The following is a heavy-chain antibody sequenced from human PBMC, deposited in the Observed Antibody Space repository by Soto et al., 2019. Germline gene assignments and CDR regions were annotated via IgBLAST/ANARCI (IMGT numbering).Heavy chain of an antibody. Sequence: EVQLLQSGGGLVQRGGSLRLSCAASGFTFTSYVMSWVRQAPGKGLEWVAGISGGGTNTFYADSVKGRFTISRDNARNKLILQMDRLRAEDTAIYYCAKDSNKYSSSLRGRYFDSWGQGTLVTVSS. V-gene: IGHV3-23*01. CDR1: GFTFTSYV. J-gene: IGHJ4*02. D-gene: IGHD4-4*01. CDR2: ISGGGTNT. CDR3: AKDSNKYSSSLRGRYFDS.